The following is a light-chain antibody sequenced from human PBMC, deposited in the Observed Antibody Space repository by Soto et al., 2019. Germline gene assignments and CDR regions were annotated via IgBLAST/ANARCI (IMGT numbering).Light chain of an antibody. CDR2: EVS. CDR3: SSYTSSRTLV. Sequence: QAASVSGSPGQSITISCTGTSSDVGGYNYVSWYQQHPGKAPKLIIYEVSNRPSGVSNRFSGSKSGNTASLTISGLQAEDEADYYCSSYTSSRTLVFGGGTKLTVL. J-gene: IGLJ2*01. V-gene: IGLV2-14*01. CDR1: SSDVGGYNY.